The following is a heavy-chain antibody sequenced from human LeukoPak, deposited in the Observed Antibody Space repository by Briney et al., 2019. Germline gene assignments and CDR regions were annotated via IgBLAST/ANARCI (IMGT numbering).Heavy chain of an antibody. V-gene: IGHV5-51*01. Sequence: GESLKISCKAPGYTFTKYWIAWVRQMPGKGLEWMGIIYPGDSDIRYSPSFRGQVTISADKSITTAYLQWSSLKASDTAMYYCARHFGYSGYDGDYWGQGTLVTVSS. J-gene: IGHJ4*02. CDR3: ARHFGYSGYDGDY. CDR2: IYPGDSDI. D-gene: IGHD5-12*01. CDR1: GYTFTKYW.